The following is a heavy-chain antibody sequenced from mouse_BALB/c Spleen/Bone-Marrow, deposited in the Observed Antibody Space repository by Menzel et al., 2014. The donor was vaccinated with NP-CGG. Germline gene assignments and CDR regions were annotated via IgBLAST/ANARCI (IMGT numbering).Heavy chain of an antibody. J-gene: IGHJ4*01. D-gene: IGHD2-1*01. CDR1: GYTFTNYW. Sequence: DLVKPGASVKLSCKASGYTFTNYWINWIKQRPGQGLEWIGRIAPGSGSTYYNEMFKGKATLTVDTSSSTAYIQLSSLSSEDSAVYLCARGIYYGNYVYAMDYWGQGTSVTVS. CDR2: IAPGSGST. CDR3: ARGIYYGNYVYAMDY. V-gene: IGHV1S41*01.